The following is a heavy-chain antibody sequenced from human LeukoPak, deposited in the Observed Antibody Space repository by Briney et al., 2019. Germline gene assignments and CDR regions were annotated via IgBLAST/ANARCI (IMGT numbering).Heavy chain of an antibody. D-gene: IGHD3-22*01. J-gene: IGHJ3*02. CDR1: GFTFSSYD. CDR2: IGTAGDT. CDR3: AREFYDSSGYYSAFDI. V-gene: IGHV3-13*01. Sequence: GGSLRLSCAASGFTFSSYDMHWVRQATGKGLEWVSAIGTAGDTYYPGSVKGRFTISRENAKNSLYLQMNSLRAGDTAVYYCAREFYDSSGYYSAFDIWGQGTMVTVSS.